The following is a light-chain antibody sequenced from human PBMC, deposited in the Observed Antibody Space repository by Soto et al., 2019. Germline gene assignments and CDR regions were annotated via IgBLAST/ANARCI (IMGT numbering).Light chain of an antibody. CDR1: SSDIGASNS. J-gene: IGLJ3*02. V-gene: IGLV2-8*01. CDR3: GSKAGSNTHAV. Sequence: QSALTQPPSASGSPGQSVTISCAGSSSDIGASNSVSWYQQHPGKAPKLLMSEVTKRPSGVPDRFSGSKSGNRASLTVSGLQADDEADYSCGSKAGSNTHAVFGGGTKLTV. CDR2: EVT.